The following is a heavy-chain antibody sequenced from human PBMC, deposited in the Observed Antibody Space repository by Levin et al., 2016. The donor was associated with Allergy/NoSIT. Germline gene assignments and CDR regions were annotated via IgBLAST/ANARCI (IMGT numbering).Heavy chain of an antibody. CDR3: ARDLKYCSSTSCYVVLPRIYGMDV. Sequence: WVRQAPGQGLEWMGWISAYNGNTNYAQKLQGRVTMTTDTSTSTAYMELRSLRSDDTAVYYCARDLKYCSSTSCYVVLPRIYGMDVWGQGTTVTVSS. V-gene: IGHV1-18*01. CDR2: ISAYNGNT. J-gene: IGHJ6*02. D-gene: IGHD2-2*01.